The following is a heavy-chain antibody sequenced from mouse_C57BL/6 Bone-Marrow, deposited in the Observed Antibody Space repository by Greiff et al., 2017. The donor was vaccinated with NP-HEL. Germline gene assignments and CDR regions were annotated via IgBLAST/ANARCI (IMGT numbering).Heavy chain of an antibody. CDR1: GYSITSGYD. CDR2: ISYSGST. J-gene: IGHJ1*03. CDR3: ARGDTTVVKDWYFDV. D-gene: IGHD1-1*01. V-gene: IGHV3-1*01. Sequence: EVQVVESGPGMVKPSQSLSLTCTVTGYSITSGYDWHWIRHFPGNKLEWMGYISYSGSTNYNPSLKSRISITHDTSKNHFFLKLNSVTTEDTATYYCARGDTTVVKDWYFDVWGTGTTVTVSS.